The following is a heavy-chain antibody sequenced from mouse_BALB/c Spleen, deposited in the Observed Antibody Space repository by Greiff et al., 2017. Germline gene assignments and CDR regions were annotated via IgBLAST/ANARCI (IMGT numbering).Heavy chain of an antibody. Sequence: EVQLQQSGPELVKPGASVKISCKASGYTFTDYNMHWVKQSHGKSLEWIGYIYPYNGGTGYNQKFKSKATLTVDNSSSTAYMELRSLTSEDSAVYYCNAWRVRGYFDYWGQGTTLTVSS. D-gene: IGHD2-1*01. J-gene: IGHJ2*01. V-gene: IGHV1S29*02. CDR3: NAWRVRGYFDY. CDR1: GYTFTDYN. CDR2: IYPYNGGT.